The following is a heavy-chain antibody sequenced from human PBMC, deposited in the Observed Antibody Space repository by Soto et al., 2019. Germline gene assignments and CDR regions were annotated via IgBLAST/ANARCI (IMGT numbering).Heavy chain of an antibody. CDR1: GGSITSSSYY. D-gene: IGHD1-26*01. CDR3: ATQEVGGSYVYTFAP. V-gene: IGHV4-39*01. Sequence: QLHLRESGPGLVKPSETLSLTCTVSGGSITSSSYYWGWIRQPPGKGLEWIGSIYYSGSTYYNPSLKRRVTLSRETSKYPFSLLPSPVTAAATAVYYCATQEVGGSYVYTFAPWGQGTLVTVSS. J-gene: IGHJ5*02. CDR2: IYYSGST.